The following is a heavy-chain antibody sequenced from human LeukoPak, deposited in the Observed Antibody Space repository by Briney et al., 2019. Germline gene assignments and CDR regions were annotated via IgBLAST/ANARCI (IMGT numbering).Heavy chain of an antibody. D-gene: IGHD1-1*01. V-gene: IGHV4-59*01. CDR2: VYYNGIT. CDR1: GVSISSYF. CDR3: ASQLGGTTFH. J-gene: IGHJ4*02. Sequence: MSSETLSLTCTVSGVSISSYFWSWIRQPPGKELEWIGYVYYNGITYYNPSLKSRVSISLDTSKKQFSLNLNSVTAADTGVYYCASQLGGTTFHWGQGTLVTVSS.